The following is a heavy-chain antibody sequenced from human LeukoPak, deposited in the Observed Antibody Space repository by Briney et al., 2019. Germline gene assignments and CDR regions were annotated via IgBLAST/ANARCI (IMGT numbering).Heavy chain of an antibody. V-gene: IGHV3-23*01. D-gene: IGHD6-19*01. CDR2: ISGSGGST. J-gene: IGHJ4*02. Sequence: GGSLRLSCAASGFTFSSYAMSWVRQAPGKGLEWVSAISGSGGSTYYADSVKGRFTISRDNSKNTLYLQMNSLRAEDTAVYYCAKDREGYSSGWYWDYWGQGTLVTVSS. CDR1: GFTFSSYA. CDR3: AKDREGYSSGWYWDY.